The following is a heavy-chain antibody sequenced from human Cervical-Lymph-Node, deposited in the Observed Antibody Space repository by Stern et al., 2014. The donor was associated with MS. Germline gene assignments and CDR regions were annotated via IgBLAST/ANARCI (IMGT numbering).Heavy chain of an antibody. D-gene: IGHD3-22*01. V-gene: IGHV1-69*01. CDR3: ARRDYYDSSGYYGDAFDI. CDR2: IIPIFGTE. J-gene: IGHJ3*02. CDR1: GGTFSSYA. Sequence: DQLVESGAEVKKPGSSVKVSCKASGGTFSSYAISWVRQAPGQGLEWMGEIIPIFGTENYAQKFQGRVTITADESTTTAYMELSGLRSEDTAVYYCARRDYYDSSGYYGDAFDIWGQGTMVTVSS.